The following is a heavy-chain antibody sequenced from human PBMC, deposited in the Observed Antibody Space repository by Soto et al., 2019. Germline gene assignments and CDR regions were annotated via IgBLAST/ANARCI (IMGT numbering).Heavy chain of an antibody. Sequence: ASETLSLTCTVSGGSISSGGYYWSWIRPHPGKGLEWIGYIYYSGSTYYNPSLKSRVTISVDTSKNQFSLRLSSVTAADTAVYYCARVSARTVTTKNWYFDLWGRGTLVTVSS. J-gene: IGHJ2*01. CDR2: IYYSGST. CDR3: ARVSARTVTTKNWYFDL. CDR1: GGSISSGGYY. D-gene: IGHD4-17*01. V-gene: IGHV4-31*03.